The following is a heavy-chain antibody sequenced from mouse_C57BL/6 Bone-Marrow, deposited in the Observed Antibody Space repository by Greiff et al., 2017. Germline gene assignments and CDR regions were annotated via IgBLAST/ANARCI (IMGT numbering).Heavy chain of an antibody. J-gene: IGHJ4*01. CDR2: ISSGSSTI. CDR1: GFTFSDYG. V-gene: IGHV5-17*01. CDR3: AITTVVATDAMDY. D-gene: IGHD1-1*01. Sequence: EVKLVESGGGLVKPGGSLKLSCAASGFTFSDYGMHWVRQAPEKGLEWVAYISSGSSTIYYADTVKGRFTISRDNAKNTLFLQMTSLRSEDTAMYYWAITTVVATDAMDYWGQGTSVTVSS.